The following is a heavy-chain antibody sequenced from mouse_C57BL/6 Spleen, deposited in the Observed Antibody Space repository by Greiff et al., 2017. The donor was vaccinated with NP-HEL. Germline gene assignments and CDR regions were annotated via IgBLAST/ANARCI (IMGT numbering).Heavy chain of an antibody. CDR3: ARSSWNY. J-gene: IGHJ2*01. Sequence: VQLQQPGAELVKPGASVKLSCKASGYTFTSYWMQWVKQRPGQGLEWIGEIDPSDSYTNYNQKFKGKATLTVDTSSSTAYMQLSSLTSEDSAVYYCARSSWNYWGQGTTLTVSS. V-gene: IGHV1-50*01. CDR2: IDPSDSYT. CDR1: GYTFTSYW. D-gene: IGHD1-1*01.